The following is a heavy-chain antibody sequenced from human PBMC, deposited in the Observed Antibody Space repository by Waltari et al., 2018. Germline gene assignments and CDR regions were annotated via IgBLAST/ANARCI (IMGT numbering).Heavy chain of an antibody. CDR1: GYSFTNYA. CDR3: AREVVPAAKIVVNWFDP. J-gene: IGHJ5*02. Sequence: QVQLVQSGSEWKKPGASVKVSCKAYGYSFTNYAINWVRQAPGQGLELMGWISTKTASPTYPQGFRRRFFFSLDTSVSTAYLQINDLKAEDTAIYYCAREVVPAAKIVVNWFDPWGQGTQVTVSS. D-gene: IGHD2-2*01. V-gene: IGHV7-4-1*02. CDR2: ISTKTASP.